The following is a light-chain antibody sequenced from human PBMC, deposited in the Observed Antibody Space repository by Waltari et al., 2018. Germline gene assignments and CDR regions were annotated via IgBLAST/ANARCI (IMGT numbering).Light chain of an antibody. CDR1: KLGDKY. CDR2: QDS. Sequence: SYELTQPPSVSVSPGQTASITCSGDKLGDKYACWYQQKPGQSPVLVSYQDSKRPSGIPEGFSGSNAGNTAALTISGTQAMDEADYYCQAWDSVVVFGGGTKLTVL. CDR3: QAWDSVVV. J-gene: IGLJ2*01. V-gene: IGLV3-1*01.